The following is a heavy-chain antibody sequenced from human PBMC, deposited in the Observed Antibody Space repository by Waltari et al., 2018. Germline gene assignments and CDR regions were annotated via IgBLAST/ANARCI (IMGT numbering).Heavy chain of an antibody. D-gene: IGHD6-19*01. CDR1: GGSITRDY. CDR2: IYHSGTT. CDR3: ARGHSTGWYLSH. Sequence: QVQLMESGPGLVRPSETLSRHCNVSGGSITRDYWSWVRQPPGKGLEWVGYIYHSGTTNYNPSLRSRVTISVDTSKTQFSLNRNYVTAADTAVYYCARGHSTGWYLSHWGRGALVTVSS. V-gene: IGHV4-59*01. J-gene: IGHJ1*01.